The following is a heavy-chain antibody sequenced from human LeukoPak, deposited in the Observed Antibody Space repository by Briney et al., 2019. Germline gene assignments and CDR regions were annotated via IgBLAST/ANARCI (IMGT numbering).Heavy chain of an antibody. J-gene: IGHJ6*03. V-gene: IGHV4-61*02. CDR3: ARGVVTDDYYMPV. D-gene: IGHD2-21*02. Sequence: PSETLSLTCSVSGGSITSGRYYWTWIRHPAGKGRDWIVRIYTNDNTNYDPSLKSRVSISVDTSKSQFSLQLTSVTAADTAVYFCARGVVTDDYYMPVWRRALTAIVSS. CDR2: IYTNDNT. CDR1: GGSITSGRYY.